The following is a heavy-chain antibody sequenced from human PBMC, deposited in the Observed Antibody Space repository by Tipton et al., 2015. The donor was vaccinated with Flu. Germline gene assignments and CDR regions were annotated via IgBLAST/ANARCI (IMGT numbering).Heavy chain of an antibody. CDR3: ARGPYYYGSGRRVISRFDP. Sequence: TLSLTCAVYGGSFSGYYWSWIRQPPGKGLEWIGEINHSGSTNYNPSLKSRVTISVDTSKNQFSLKLSSVTAADTAVYYCARGPYYYGSGRRVISRFDPWGQGTLVTVSS. CDR1: GGSFSGYY. D-gene: IGHD3-10*01. CDR2: INHSGST. V-gene: IGHV4-34*01. J-gene: IGHJ5*02.